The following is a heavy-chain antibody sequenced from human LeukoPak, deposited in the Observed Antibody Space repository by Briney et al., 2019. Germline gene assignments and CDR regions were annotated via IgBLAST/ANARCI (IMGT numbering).Heavy chain of an antibody. CDR1: GFTFSSYA. V-gene: IGHV3-30-3*01. Sequence: PGGSLRLSCAASGFTFSSYAMHWVRQAPGKGLEWVAVISYDGSNKYYADSVKGRFTISRDNSKNTLYLQMNSLRAEDTAVYYCARSPDSSGYYLQDWGQGTLVTVSS. D-gene: IGHD3-22*01. J-gene: IGHJ4*02. CDR2: ISYDGSNK. CDR3: ARSPDSSGYYLQD.